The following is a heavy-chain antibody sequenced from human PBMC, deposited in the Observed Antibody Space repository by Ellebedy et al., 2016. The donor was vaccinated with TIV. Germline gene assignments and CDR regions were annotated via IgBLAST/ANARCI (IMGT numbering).Heavy chain of an antibody. CDR1: GGTFSSYA. Sequence: SVKVSCXASGGTFSSYAISWVRQAPGQGLEWMGGIIPIFGTANYAQKFQGRVTITADESTSTAYMELSSLRSEDTAVYYCARDGSTATLFTDYYYYYGMDVWGQGTTVTVSS. V-gene: IGHV1-69*13. D-gene: IGHD2-15*01. CDR3: ARDGSTATLFTDYYYYYGMDV. J-gene: IGHJ6*02. CDR2: IIPIFGTA.